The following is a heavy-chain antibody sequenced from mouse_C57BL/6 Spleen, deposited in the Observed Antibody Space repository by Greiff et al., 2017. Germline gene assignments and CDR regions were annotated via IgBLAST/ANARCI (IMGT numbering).Heavy chain of an antibody. CDR2: INPNNGGT. CDR3: ARSEGDFDV. J-gene: IGHJ1*03. Sequence: VQLQQSGPELVKPGASVKISCKASGYTFTDYYMNWVKQSHGKSLEWIGDINPNNGGTSYNQKFKGKATLTVDKSSSTAYMELRSLTSEDSAVYYCARSEGDFDVWGTGTTVTVSS. V-gene: IGHV1-26*01. CDR1: GYTFTDYY.